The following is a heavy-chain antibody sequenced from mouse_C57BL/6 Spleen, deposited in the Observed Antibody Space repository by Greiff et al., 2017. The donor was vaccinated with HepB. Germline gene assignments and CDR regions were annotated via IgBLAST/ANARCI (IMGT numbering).Heavy chain of an antibody. J-gene: IGHJ3*01. CDR1: GFTFSSYA. D-gene: IGHD2-3*01. V-gene: IGHV5-4*03. CDR3: ASDEGDWFAY. CDR2: ISDGGSYT. Sequence: EVKLMESGGGLVKPGGSLKLSCAASGFTFSSYAMSWVRQTPEKRLEWVATISDGGSYTYYPDNVKGRFTISRDNAKNNLYLQMSHLKSDDTAMYYCASDEGDWFAYWGQGTLVTVSA.